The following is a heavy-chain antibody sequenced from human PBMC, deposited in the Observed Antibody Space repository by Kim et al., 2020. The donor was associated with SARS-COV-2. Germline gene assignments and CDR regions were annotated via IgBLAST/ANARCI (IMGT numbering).Heavy chain of an antibody. CDR2: NGNK. CDR3: TRGPKDY. V-gene: IGHV1-3*01. Sequence: NGNKMYSGKFQGRVTIPSDKSASAAYMELSSLRSEDTAVYYCTRGPKDYWGQGTLVTVSS. J-gene: IGHJ4*02.